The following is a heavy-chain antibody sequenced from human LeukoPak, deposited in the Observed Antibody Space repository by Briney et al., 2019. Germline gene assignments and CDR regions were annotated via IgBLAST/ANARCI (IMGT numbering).Heavy chain of an antibody. CDR1: GYSFTSYW. CDR2: IYPDDSDT. CDR3: VRRFLGYERSYDY. Sequence: GESLKISCKGSGYSFTSYWIGWVRQMPGKGLEWMGIIYPDDSDTRYSPSFQGQVTMSADKPISTAYLQWSSLKASDTAMYYCVRRFLGYERSYDYWGQGTLVTVSS. D-gene: IGHD3-3*01. J-gene: IGHJ4*02. V-gene: IGHV5-51*01.